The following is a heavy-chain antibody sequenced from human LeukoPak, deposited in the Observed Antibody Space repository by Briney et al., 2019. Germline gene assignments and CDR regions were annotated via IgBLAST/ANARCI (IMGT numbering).Heavy chain of an antibody. Sequence: GGSLRLSCAASGFTFDDFALHWVRQAPGKGLEWVSGISWNSGDVGYADSVKGRFTISRDNAKNSLYLQMNSLRAEDTALYYCAKLYEYSYGYIDFWGQGTLVTVSS. V-gene: IGHV3-9*01. CDR2: ISWNSGDV. J-gene: IGHJ4*02. D-gene: IGHD5-18*01. CDR1: GFTFDDFA. CDR3: AKLYEYSYGYIDF.